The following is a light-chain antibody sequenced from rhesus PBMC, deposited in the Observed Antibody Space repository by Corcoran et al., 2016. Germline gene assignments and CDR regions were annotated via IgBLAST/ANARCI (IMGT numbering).Light chain of an antibody. CDR2: DVS. V-gene: IGLV2S7*01. Sequence: QSAPTQPPSVSGSPGQSVTISCTGTSSDIGGFKYVSWFQHHPGKAPKLMIYDVSERPSGVSDRFSGSKSGNTASLTISGLQAEDEADYYCCSYTTSTTFVFGSGTKLTLL. CDR1: SSDIGGFKY. J-gene: IGLJ6*01. CDR3: CSYTTSTTFV.